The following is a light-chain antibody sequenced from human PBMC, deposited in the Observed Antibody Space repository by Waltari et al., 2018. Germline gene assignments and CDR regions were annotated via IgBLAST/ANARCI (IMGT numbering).Light chain of an antibody. Sequence: AMTQSPLPLPVNFRLPPFIPCRSSQSLVHSDGTTYLNWYQQRPGHSPRRLIYSVSNRDSGVPDRFSGSGSGTDFTLKISRVEAEDVGVYYCMQGTLWWTFGQGTKVEIK. J-gene: IGKJ1*01. CDR3: MQGTLWWT. CDR2: SVS. V-gene: IGKV2-30*02. CDR1: QSLVHSDGTTY.